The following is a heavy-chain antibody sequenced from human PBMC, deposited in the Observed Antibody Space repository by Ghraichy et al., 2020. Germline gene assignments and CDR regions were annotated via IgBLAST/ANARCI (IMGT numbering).Heavy chain of an antibody. V-gene: IGHV4-39*07. D-gene: IGHD1-26*01. CDR2: IYFTGST. Sequence: SETLSLSCTVSGDSISSSSYYWGWIRQPPGKGLEWIGSIYFTGSTFYNPSLKSRVTVSLDTSKNQFSLKLSSVTAADTAVYYCARGRRPQSGSYPDAFDFWGQGTMVTVSS. CDR3: ARGRRPQSGSYPDAFDF. CDR1: GDSISSSSYY. J-gene: IGHJ3*01.